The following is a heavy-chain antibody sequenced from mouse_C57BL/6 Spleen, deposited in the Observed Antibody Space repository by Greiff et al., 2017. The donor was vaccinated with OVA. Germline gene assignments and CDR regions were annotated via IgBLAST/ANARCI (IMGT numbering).Heavy chain of an antibody. Sequence: QVQLKESGPGLVQPSQSLSITCTVSGFSLTSYGVHWVRQSPGKGLEWLGVIWSGGSTDYNAAFISRLSISKDNSKSQVFFKMNRLQADDTAIYYCDSPSHYYGSSYDWYFDVWGTGTTVTVSS. J-gene: IGHJ1*03. V-gene: IGHV2-2*01. D-gene: IGHD1-1*01. CDR2: IWSGGST. CDR1: GFSLTSYG. CDR3: DSPSHYYGSSYDWYFDV.